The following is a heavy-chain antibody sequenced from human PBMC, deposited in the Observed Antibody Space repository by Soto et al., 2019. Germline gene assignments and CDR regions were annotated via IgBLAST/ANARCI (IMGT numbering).Heavy chain of an antibody. Sequence: QVQLQQWGAGLLKPSETLSLTCAVYGGSFSGYYWSWIRQPPGKGLEWIGEINHSGSTNYNPSLKSRVTISVDTSKSQFSRKLSSVTAADTAVYYCARDHSSSWYHLDYWGQGTLVTVSS. V-gene: IGHV4-34*01. CDR2: INHSGST. CDR1: GGSFSGYY. CDR3: ARDHSSSWYHLDY. J-gene: IGHJ4*02. D-gene: IGHD6-13*01.